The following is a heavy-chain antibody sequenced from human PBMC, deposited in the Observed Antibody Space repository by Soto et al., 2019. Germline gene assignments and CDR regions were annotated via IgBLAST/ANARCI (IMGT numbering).Heavy chain of an antibody. CDR2: INPSGGST. CDR1: GYTFTSYY. D-gene: IGHD2-2*02. CDR3: ASRAVVPAAIDYYYYYMDV. Sequence: QVQLVQSGAEVKKPGASVKVSCKASGYTFTSYYMHWVRQAPGQGLEWMGIINPSGGSTSYAQKVKGRVTMTRDTSTSTVYMELSSLRSEDTAVYYCASRAVVPAAIDYYYYYMDVWGKGTTVTVSS. J-gene: IGHJ6*03. V-gene: IGHV1-46*03.